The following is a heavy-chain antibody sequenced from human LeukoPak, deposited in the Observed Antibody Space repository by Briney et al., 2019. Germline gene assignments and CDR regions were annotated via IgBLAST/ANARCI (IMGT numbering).Heavy chain of an antibody. CDR1: GYTLTELS. Sequence: GASVKVSCKVSGYTLTELSMHWVRQAPGKGLEWMGGFDPEDGETIYAQKFQGRVTMTEDTSTDTAYMELSSLRSEDTAVYYCATTTTYCSSTSCIDYWGQGTLVTVSS. V-gene: IGHV1-24*01. CDR2: FDPEDGET. D-gene: IGHD2-2*01. J-gene: IGHJ4*02. CDR3: ATTTTYCSSTSCIDY.